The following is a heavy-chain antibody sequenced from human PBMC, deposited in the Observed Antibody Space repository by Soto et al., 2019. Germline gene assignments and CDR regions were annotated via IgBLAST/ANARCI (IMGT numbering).Heavy chain of an antibody. V-gene: IGHV1-69*08. Sequence: QVQLVQSGAEVKRPGSSVKVSCKTSGGTFSTYTFSWVRQAPGQGLERMGRIIPAHDITNYAQNFQGRVTITADKSTNTAYMELSSLRSEDTAIYYCARDYKRCVIDACYSPSDYWGQGTLVTVSS. CDR2: IIPAHDIT. J-gene: IGHJ4*02. CDR3: ARDYKRCVIDACYSPSDY. CDR1: GGTFSTYT. D-gene: IGHD2-15*01.